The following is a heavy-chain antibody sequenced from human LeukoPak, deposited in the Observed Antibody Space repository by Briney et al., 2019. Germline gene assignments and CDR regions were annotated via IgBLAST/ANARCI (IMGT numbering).Heavy chain of an antibody. J-gene: IGHJ4*02. V-gene: IGHV3-48*01. D-gene: IGHD6-13*01. CDR1: GFTFSSYS. CDR3: ARARIAAAMVGDY. CDR2: ISSSSSTI. Sequence: PGGSLRLSCAASGFTFSSYSMNWVRQAPGKGLEWVSYISSSSSTIYYADSVKGRFTISRDNAKNSLYLQMNSLRAEDTAVYYCARARIAAAMVGDYWGQGTLVTVSS.